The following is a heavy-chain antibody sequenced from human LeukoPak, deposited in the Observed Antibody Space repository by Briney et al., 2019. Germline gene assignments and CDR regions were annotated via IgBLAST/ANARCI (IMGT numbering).Heavy chain of an antibody. D-gene: IGHD1-26*01. V-gene: IGHV4-4*02. Sequence: SETLSLTCDVSGGSITSDNWWSWVRQPPGKGLEWIGGIYYTGGTYYNPSLKSRLSISVETSKNQFSLKLRSVTAADTAVYYCARDSGTYYYYMDDWGKGTTVTVSS. J-gene: IGHJ6*03. CDR1: GGSITSDNW. CDR2: IYYTGGT. CDR3: ARDSGTYYYYMDD.